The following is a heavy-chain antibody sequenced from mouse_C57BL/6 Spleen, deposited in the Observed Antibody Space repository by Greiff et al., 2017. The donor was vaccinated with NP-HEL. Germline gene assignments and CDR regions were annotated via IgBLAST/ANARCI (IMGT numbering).Heavy chain of an antibody. CDR3: AKPPYYGSWFAY. CDR2: INPYNGGT. D-gene: IGHD1-1*01. J-gene: IGHJ3*01. CDR1: GYTFTDYY. Sequence: EVQLQQSGPVLVKPGASVKMSCKASGYTFTDYYMNWVKQSHGKSLEWIGVINPYNGGTSYNQKFKGKATLTVDKSSSTAYMGLNSLTSEDSAVFYCAKPPYYGSWFAYWGQGTLVTVSA. V-gene: IGHV1-19*01.